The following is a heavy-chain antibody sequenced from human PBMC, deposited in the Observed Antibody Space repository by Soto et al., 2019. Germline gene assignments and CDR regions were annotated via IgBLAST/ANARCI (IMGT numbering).Heavy chain of an antibody. D-gene: IGHD2-2*02. CDR3: AKAGGYGVVVPGDIKVLPYGLDV. V-gene: IGHV3-23*01. Sequence: EVQLLESGGGLVQPGGSLRLSCAASGFTFNSFVMSWVRQAPGKGLEWVSSISGSGDSTHYADSVKGRFTISRDNSKNTLYLQVNSLRAEDMAVYYCAKAGGYGVVVPGDIKVLPYGLDVWGQGTTVTVSS. J-gene: IGHJ6*02. CDR2: ISGSGDST. CDR1: GFTFNSFV.